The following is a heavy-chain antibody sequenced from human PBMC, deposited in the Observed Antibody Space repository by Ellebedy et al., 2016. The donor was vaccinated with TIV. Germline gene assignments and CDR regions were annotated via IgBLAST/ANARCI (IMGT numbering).Heavy chain of an antibody. D-gene: IGHD3-10*01. CDR2: VYYSGST. J-gene: IGHJ4*02. CDR3: ARGSGGPYRELDH. Sequence: MPSETLSLTCPIPGGSTGYHYYTWPRQLPGKGLEWIGSVYYSGSTRYHPSLNSRVTISLDTTNNQFSLKVASVTAAATALYYCARGSGGPYRELDHWGQGTQVTVSS. CDR1: GGSTGYHY. V-gene: IGHV4-59*11.